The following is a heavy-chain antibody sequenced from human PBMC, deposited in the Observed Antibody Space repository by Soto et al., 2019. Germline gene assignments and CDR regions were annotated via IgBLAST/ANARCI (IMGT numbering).Heavy chain of an antibody. J-gene: IGHJ6*02. CDR2: IDPSDSYT. D-gene: IGHD5-12*01. Sequence: LGESLKISCKGSGYSFTSYWISWVRQMPGKGLEWMGRIDPSDSYTNYSPSFQGHVTISADKSISTAYLQWSSLKASDTAMYYCARLGPGYSGYDSRYYYYGMDVWGQGTTVTVSS. CDR3: ARLGPGYSGYDSRYYYYGMDV. V-gene: IGHV5-10-1*01. CDR1: GYSFTSYW.